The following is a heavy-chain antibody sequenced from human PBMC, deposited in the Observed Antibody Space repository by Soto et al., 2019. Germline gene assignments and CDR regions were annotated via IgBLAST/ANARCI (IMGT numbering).Heavy chain of an antibody. CDR2: ISGSGGST. CDR1: GFTFSSYA. D-gene: IGHD3-16*02. V-gene: IGHV3-23*01. CDR3: AKDNYEITFGGVIVKGAFDY. J-gene: IGHJ4*02. Sequence: GGSLRLSCAASGFTFSSYAMSWVRQAPGKGLEWVSAISGSGGSTYYANSVKGRFTISRDNSKNTLYLQMNSLRAEDTAVYYCAKDNYEITFGGVIVKGAFDYWGQGTLFTVSS.